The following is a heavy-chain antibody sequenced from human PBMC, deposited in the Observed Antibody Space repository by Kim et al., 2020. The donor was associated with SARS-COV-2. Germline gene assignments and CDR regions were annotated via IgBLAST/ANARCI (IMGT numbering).Heavy chain of an antibody. J-gene: IGHJ4*01. CDR3: AKDMAPNRWFGAYIDY. Sequence: GGSLRLSCAASGFTFSSYGMHWVRQAPGKGLEWVAVIWYDGSNKYYVDSVKGRFTISRDNSKNTLYLRMNSLRAEDTAMYYCAKDMAPNRWFGAYIDYWG. D-gene: IGHD3-10*01. CDR1: GFTFSSYG. V-gene: IGHV3-33*06. CDR2: IWYDGSNK.